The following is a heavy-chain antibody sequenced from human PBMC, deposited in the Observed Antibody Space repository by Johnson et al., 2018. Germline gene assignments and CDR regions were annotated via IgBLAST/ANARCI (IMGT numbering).Heavy chain of an antibody. CDR3: ACYNYYDSSGSRYFQH. Sequence: QVQLGQSGGGLVQPRGSLRLSCAASGFTVSSNEMSWIRQAPGKGLEWVAVISYDGSNKYYADSVKGRFTISRDNSKNTLYLQMNSLRAEDTAVYYCACYNYYDSSGSRYFQHW. CDR2: ISYDGSNK. CDR1: GFTVSSNE. V-gene: IGHV3-30*03. D-gene: IGHD3-22*01. J-gene: IGHJ1*01.